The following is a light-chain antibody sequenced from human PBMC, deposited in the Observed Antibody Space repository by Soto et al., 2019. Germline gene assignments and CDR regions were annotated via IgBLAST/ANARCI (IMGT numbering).Light chain of an antibody. J-gene: IGKJ5*01. V-gene: IGKV3-20*01. Sequence: ELVLTQSPGTLSLSPGARVTLSCRASQSVSSSYLAWYQQKPGQPPRLLISGASSRATGIPDRFSGSGSGTDLTITISRLEPEDFELYYCQQYGGSPITFGQGTRLEIK. CDR1: QSVSSSY. CDR2: GAS. CDR3: QQYGGSPIT.